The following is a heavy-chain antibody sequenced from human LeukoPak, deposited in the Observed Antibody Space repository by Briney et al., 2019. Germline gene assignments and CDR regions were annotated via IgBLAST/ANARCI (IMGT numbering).Heavy chain of an antibody. V-gene: IGHV1-18*01. CDR2: ISAYNGNT. J-gene: IGHJ4*02. CDR1: GYTFTSYG. D-gene: IGHD3-10*01. Sequence: ASVRVSCKASGYTFTSYGMSWVRQAPGQGLEWMGWISAYNGNTNYALKLQGRVTMTTDTSTSTAYMELRSLRSDDTAVYYCARFDSLGRFGDLDYWGQGTLVTVSS. CDR3: ARFDSLGRFGDLDY.